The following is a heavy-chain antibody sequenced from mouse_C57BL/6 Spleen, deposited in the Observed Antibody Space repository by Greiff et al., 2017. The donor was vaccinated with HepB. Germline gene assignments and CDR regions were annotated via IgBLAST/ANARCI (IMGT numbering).Heavy chain of an antibody. V-gene: IGHV7-3*01. D-gene: IGHD1-1*02. J-gene: IGHJ1*03. CDR2: IRNKANGYTT. CDR3: ARYMRLWDYGYFDV. Sequence: EVQLVESGGGLVQPGGSLSLSCAASGFTFTDYYMSWVRQPPGKALEWLGFIRNKANGYTTEYSASVKGRFTISRDNSQSILYLQMNALRAEDSATYYCARYMRLWDYGYFDVWGTGTTVTVSS. CDR1: GFTFTDYY.